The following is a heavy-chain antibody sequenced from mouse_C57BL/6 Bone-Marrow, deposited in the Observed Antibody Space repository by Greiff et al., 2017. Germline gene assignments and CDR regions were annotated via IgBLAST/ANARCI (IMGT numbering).Heavy chain of an antibody. V-gene: IGHV5-4*01. Sequence: EVQLVESGGGLVKPGGSLKLSCAASGFTFSSYAMTWVRQTPEKRLEWVATIGDGGSYTYYPDNVQGRFTISRDNAKNNLYLQMSHLKSEDTAMYYCARAWGTTPGAYWGQGTLVTVSA. D-gene: IGHD1-1*01. CDR2: IGDGGSYT. CDR3: ARAWGTTPGAY. CDR1: GFTFSSYA. J-gene: IGHJ3*01.